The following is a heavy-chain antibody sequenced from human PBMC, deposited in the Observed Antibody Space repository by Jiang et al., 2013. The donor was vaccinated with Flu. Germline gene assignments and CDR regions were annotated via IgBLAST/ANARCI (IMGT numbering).Heavy chain of an antibody. CDR2: IHHSGST. J-gene: IGHJ3*01. Sequence: GSGLVKPSETLSLTCTVSGDSISNYYWHWIRQPPGKGLEWIGYIHHSGSTSYNPSLKSRLTISVDTSKNQLSLRLSSATAADTAAYYCAREYSAFDFWGQGTMVTVSS. V-gene: IGHV4-59*01. CDR3: AREYSAFDF. D-gene: IGHD2-21*01. CDR1: GDSISNYY.